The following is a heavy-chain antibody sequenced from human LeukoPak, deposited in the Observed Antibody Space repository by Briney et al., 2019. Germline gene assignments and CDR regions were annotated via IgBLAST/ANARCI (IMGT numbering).Heavy chain of an antibody. V-gene: IGHV1-2*02. Sequence: ASVKVSCKASGYTFTGYYLHWARQAPGQGLEWVGWINPNSGVTNYAQKFQGRVSMTSDTSISTVYMELSRLRSDDTAVYYCSREDYWGQGTLVTVSS. J-gene: IGHJ4*02. CDR1: GYTFTGYY. CDR3: SREDY. CDR2: INPNSGVT.